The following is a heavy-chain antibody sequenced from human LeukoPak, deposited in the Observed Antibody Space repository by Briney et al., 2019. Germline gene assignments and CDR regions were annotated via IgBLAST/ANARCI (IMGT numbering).Heavy chain of an antibody. Sequence: ASVKVSCKASGYTFTSYDINWVRQATGQGLEWMGWMNPNSGNTGYAQKFQGRVTMTRNTSISTAYMELSSLRSEDTAVYYCARRVVCTSWYTASCYYYYMDVWGKGTTVTVSS. D-gene: IGHD2-2*02. V-gene: IGHV1-8*01. CDR3: ARRVVCTSWYTASCYYYYMDV. CDR1: GYTFTSYD. CDR2: MNPNSGNT. J-gene: IGHJ6*03.